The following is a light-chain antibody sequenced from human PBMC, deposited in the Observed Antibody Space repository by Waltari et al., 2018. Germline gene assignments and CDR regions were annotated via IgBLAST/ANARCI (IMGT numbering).Light chain of an antibody. CDR1: SRDVGRYNL. Sequence: QSALTQPASVSGSPGQSITISCTGTSRDVGRYNLVSWYQQHPGRAPKPKIYEVSERPSGVSNRFSGSKSGNTASLTISGLQAEDEADYYCCSYTGSPHVVFGGGTKLTVL. V-gene: IGLV2-23*02. J-gene: IGLJ2*01. CDR3: CSYTGSPHVV. CDR2: EVS.